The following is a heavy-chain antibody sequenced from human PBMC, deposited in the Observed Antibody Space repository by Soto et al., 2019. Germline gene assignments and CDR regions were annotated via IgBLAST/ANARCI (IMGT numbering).Heavy chain of an antibody. V-gene: IGHV3-74*01. Sequence: QSGGSLRLSCAASGFTLSSHWMHWVRQAPGKGLVWVSRVKTDGSSTSYADSVKGRFTISRDNAKNMVYLQMDSLRADDTAVYYCAXGGPYINDPRGSRVVDYWGQGTLVTVSS. CDR2: VKTDGSST. D-gene: IGHD3-10*01. CDR3: AXGGPYINDPRGSRVVDY. CDR1: GFTLSSHW. J-gene: IGHJ4*02.